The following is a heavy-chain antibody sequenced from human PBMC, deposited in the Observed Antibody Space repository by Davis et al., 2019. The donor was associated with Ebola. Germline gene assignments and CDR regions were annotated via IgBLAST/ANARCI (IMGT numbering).Heavy chain of an antibody. CDR1: GYNLISYG. J-gene: IGHJ6*02. V-gene: IGHV1-18*01. CDR2: ISPLNGDT. CDR3: ARGNWNPYYGMDV. Sequence: ASVKVSCKASGYNLISYGISWVRQAPGQGLEWMGWISPLNGDTKYSQQNLQGRVTMTTDTSTSTAYMELRSLRSDDTAVYYCARGNWNPYYGMDVWGQGTTVTVSS. D-gene: IGHD1-20*01.